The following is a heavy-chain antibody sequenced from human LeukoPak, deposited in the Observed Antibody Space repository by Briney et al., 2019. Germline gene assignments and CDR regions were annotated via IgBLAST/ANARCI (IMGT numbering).Heavy chain of an antibody. J-gene: IGHJ4*02. CDR3: ARSGYCGAGTCYSDYFDY. V-gene: IGHV3-72*01. Sequence: GGSLRLSCAASGFTFSNAWMSWVRQAPGKGLEWVGRVRNKANGYRTEYAASVKGRFTVSGDASKSSLYLQMNSLKIEDTAVYYCARSGYCGAGTCYSDYFDYWGQGTLVTVSS. D-gene: IGHD2-15*01. CDR2: VRNKANGYRT. CDR1: GFTFSNAW.